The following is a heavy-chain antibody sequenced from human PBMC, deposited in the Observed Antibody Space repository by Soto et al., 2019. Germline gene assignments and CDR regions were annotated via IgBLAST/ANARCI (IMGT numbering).Heavy chain of an antibody. D-gene: IGHD3-22*01. J-gene: IGHJ6*02. CDR2: IKSKTDGGTT. V-gene: IGHV3-15*07. CDR3: TTEYDSSGYYFADYYYYGMDV. CDR1: GFTFSNAW. Sequence: GGSLRLSCAASGFTFSNAWMNWVRQAPGKGLEWVGRIKSKTDGGTTDYAAPVKGRFTISRDDSKNTLYLQMNSLKTEDTAVYYCTTEYDSSGYYFADYYYYGMDVWGQGTTVTVSS.